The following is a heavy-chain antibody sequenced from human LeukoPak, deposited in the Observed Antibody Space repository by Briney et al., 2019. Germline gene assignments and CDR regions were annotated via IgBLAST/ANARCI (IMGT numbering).Heavy chain of an antibody. CDR3: ARQDASGSSDFDF. CDR2: IYYGGNT. J-gene: IGHJ4*02. V-gene: IGHV4-39*01. Sequence: PSETLSLTCSVSGGSISSSGYFWGWIRQPPGKGLEWIGSIYYGGNTYYNPSLKSRVTISVDTSKNQFSLKLSSVTAADTAVYYCARQDASGSSDFDFWGQGTLVTVSS. D-gene: IGHD3-10*01. CDR1: GGSISSSGYF.